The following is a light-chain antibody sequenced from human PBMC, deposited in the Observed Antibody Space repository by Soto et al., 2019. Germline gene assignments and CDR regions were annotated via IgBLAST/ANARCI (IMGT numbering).Light chain of an antibody. CDR2: DAS. CDR1: QSVSLS. CDR3: QERTGWPSLT. V-gene: IGKV3-11*01. Sequence: EIVLTQSPATLSLSPGGRATLSCRASQSVSLSLAWYQQKPGQAPRLLIYDASKRASGFPARFSGSGSGTDFTLTISSLEPEDFAVYYCQERTGWPSLTFGGGTKVDIK. J-gene: IGKJ4*01.